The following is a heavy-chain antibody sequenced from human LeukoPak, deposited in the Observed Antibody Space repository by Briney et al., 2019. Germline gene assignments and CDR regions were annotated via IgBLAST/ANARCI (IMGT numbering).Heavy chain of an antibody. J-gene: IGHJ4*02. D-gene: IGHD2-2*01. V-gene: IGHV3-23*01. CDR3: ANVGYCSSTSCYDY. CDR2: ISGSGGST. Sequence: PGGSLRLSCAASGFTFSNYGMHWVRQAPGKGLEWVSAISGSGGSTYYADSVKGRFTISRDNSKNTLYLQMNSLRAEDTAVYYCANVGYCSSTSCYDYWGQGTLVTVSS. CDR1: GFTFSNYG.